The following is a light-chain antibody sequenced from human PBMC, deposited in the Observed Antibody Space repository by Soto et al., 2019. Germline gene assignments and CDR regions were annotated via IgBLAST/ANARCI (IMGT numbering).Light chain of an antibody. J-gene: IGKJ1*01. CDR3: QHYNSYSEA. CDR2: KAS. V-gene: IGKV1-5*03. CDR1: QTISSW. Sequence: DIQMTQSHSTLSGSVGDIVTIACRASQTISSWLAWYQQKPGKAPKLLIYKASTLKSGVPSRFSGSGSGTEFTLTISSLQPDDFAPYYCQHYNSYSEAFGQVTKVDVK.